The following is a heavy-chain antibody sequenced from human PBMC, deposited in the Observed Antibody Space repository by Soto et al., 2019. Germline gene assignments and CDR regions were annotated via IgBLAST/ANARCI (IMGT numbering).Heavy chain of an antibody. V-gene: IGHV4-59*08. CDR1: GGSIGSDY. D-gene: IGHD1-1*01. Sequence: SETLSLTCTVSGGSIGSDYWSWIRQPPGKGLEWIGYVYYSGSATYNPSLESRVTISVDTSTNQFSLNLRSVSAADTAVYYCATHRWNGNYFARWGQGTLVTVSS. CDR3: ATHRWNGNYFAR. CDR2: VYYSGSA. J-gene: IGHJ4*02.